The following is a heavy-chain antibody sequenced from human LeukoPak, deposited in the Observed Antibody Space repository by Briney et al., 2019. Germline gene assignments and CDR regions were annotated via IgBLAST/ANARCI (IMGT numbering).Heavy chain of an antibody. D-gene: IGHD3-10*01. J-gene: IGHJ4*02. Sequence: PGGSLRLSCAASGFTFSSYAMSWVRQAPGKGLEWVSAISGSGGSTYYADSVKGRFTISRDNSKNTLYLQMNSLRAEDTAAYYCAKASNYGSGSYYPRGVDYWGQGTLVTVSS. CDR1: GFTFSSYA. V-gene: IGHV3-23*01. CDR3: AKASNYGSGSYYPRGVDY. CDR2: ISGSGGST.